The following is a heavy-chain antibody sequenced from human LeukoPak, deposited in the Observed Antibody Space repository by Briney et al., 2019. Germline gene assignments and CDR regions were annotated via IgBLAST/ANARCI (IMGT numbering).Heavy chain of an antibody. Sequence: GGSLRLSCAASGFTVSSNYMSWVRQAPGKGLEWVSVIYSGGSTYYADSVKGRFTISRDNSKNTLYLQMNSLRAEDTAVYYCARDSWGSSSGEFDYWGQGTLVTVSS. CDR2: IYSGGST. J-gene: IGHJ4*02. CDR1: GFTVSSNY. D-gene: IGHD6-6*01. CDR3: ARDSWGSSSGEFDY. V-gene: IGHV3-66*01.